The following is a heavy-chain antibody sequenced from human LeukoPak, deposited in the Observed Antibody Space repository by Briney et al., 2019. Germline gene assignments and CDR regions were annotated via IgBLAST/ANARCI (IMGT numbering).Heavy chain of an antibody. CDR1: DGSISSSTYY. Sequence: SETLSLTCTVSDGSISSSTYYWGWIRQPPGKGLEWIGSIYYSGSTYYNPSLKSRVTISVDTSKNQFSLKLSSVTAADTAVYYCARGLRKVKRALYYYYMDVWGKGTTVTVSS. V-gene: IGHV4-39*07. CDR3: ARGLRKVKRALYYYYMDV. CDR2: IYYSGST. J-gene: IGHJ6*03.